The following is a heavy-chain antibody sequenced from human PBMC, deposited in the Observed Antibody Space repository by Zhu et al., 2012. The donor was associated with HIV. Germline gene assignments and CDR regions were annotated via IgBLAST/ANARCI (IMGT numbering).Heavy chain of an antibody. V-gene: IGHV4-38-2*01. CDR2: IYRSGAT. CDR3: ARTGDDNHHASFDI. J-gene: IGHJ4*01. Sequence: QVQGSLPGLVKPSETLSLTCDVSGSSINTANYWGWIRQPPGKGLEWIANIYRSGATYYNPSLRSRATISMDRSRNLFFLTLNSVTAADTAIYFCARTGDDNHHASFDIWDQGTLVTVSS. CDR1: GSSINTANY. D-gene: IGHD2-21*01.